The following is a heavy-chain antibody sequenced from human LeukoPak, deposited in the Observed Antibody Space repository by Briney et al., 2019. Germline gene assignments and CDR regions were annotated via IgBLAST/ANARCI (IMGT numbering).Heavy chain of an antibody. Sequence: SETLSLTCTVSGGSISSSSYYWGWIRQPPGKGLEWIGSIYYSGSTYYNPSLKSRVTISVDTSKNQFSLKLSSVTAADTAVYYCARRFRTNTDDAFDIWGQGTMVTVSS. V-gene: IGHV4-39*01. CDR3: ARRFRTNTDDAFDI. CDR1: GGSISSSSYY. J-gene: IGHJ3*02. D-gene: IGHD2-8*01. CDR2: IYYSGST.